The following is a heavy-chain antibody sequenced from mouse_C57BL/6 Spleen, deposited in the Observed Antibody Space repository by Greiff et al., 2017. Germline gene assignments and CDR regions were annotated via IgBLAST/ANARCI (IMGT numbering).Heavy chain of an antibody. D-gene: IGHD2-5*01. CDR3: AKNGDYYSNNWYFDV. CDR2: IWRGGST. V-gene: IGHV2-5*01. CDR1: GFSLTSYG. J-gene: IGHJ1*03. Sequence: QVHVKQSGPGLVQPSQSLSITCTVSGFSLTSYGVHWVRQSPGKGLEWLGVIWRGGSTDYNAAFMSRLSLTKDNSKSQVFFKMNSLQADDTAIYYCAKNGDYYSNNWYFDVWGTGTTVTVSS.